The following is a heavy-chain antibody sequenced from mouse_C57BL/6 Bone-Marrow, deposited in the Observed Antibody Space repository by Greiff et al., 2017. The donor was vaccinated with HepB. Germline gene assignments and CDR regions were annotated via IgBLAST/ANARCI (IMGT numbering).Heavy chain of an antibody. CDR1: GFSLSTFGLG. D-gene: IGHD2-3*01. J-gene: IGHJ4*01. V-gene: IGHV8-8*01. CDR2: IWWDDDK. Sequence: VTLKVSGPVILQPSQTLSLTCSFSGFSLSTFGLGVGWIRQPSGKGLELLAHIWWDDDKYYNPALKSRLTISKDTSKNHVFLKIANVDTADTATYYCARPDGYYAGYAMDYWGQGTSVTVSS. CDR3: ARPDGYYAGYAMDY.